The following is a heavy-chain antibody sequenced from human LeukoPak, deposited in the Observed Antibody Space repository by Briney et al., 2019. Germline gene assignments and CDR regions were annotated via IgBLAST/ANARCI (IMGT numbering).Heavy chain of an antibody. CDR2: IKKDGSQK. Sequence: TGGSLRLSCEASGFTFSNYLMSWVRQAPGKGLEWVANIKKDGSQKYYVDSVKGRFTISRDNAKNSLYLQMNSLRAEDTAVYFCARDSYFDSSAYPRAFHIWGQGTMVTVSS. CDR3: ARDSYFDSSAYPRAFHI. J-gene: IGHJ3*02. V-gene: IGHV3-7*04. CDR1: GFTFSNYL. D-gene: IGHD3-22*01.